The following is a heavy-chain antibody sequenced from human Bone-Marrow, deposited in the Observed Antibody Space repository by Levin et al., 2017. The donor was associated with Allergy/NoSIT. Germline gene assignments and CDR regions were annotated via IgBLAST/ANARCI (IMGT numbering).Heavy chain of an antibody. CDR3: AKGGCSSTSCLDY. CDR1: GFTFSSYW. V-gene: IGHV3-74*01. Sequence: TGGSLRLSCAASGFTFSSYWMHWVRQAPGKGLVWVSHINSDGSNTNYADSVKGRFTISRDNAMNTLYLQMNSLRAEDTAVYYCAKGGCSSTSCLDYWGQGTLVTVSS. D-gene: IGHD2-2*01. CDR2: INSDGSNT. J-gene: IGHJ4*02.